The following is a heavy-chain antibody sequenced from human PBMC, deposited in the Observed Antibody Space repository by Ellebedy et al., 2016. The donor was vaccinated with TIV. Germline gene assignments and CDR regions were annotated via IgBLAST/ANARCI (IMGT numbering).Heavy chain of an antibody. D-gene: IGHD5-24*01. J-gene: IGHJ5*02. CDR2: IYYSGST. CDR1: GDSVSTASLY. V-gene: IGHV4-61*01. Sequence: SETLSLTXTVSGDSVSTASLYWTWIRQPPGKGLEWIGNIYYSGSTSYNPSLKSRLTISVDTSKNQFSLRLSSVTAADTAVYYCARGRIRYNPWGQGTLVTVSS. CDR3: ARGRIRYNP.